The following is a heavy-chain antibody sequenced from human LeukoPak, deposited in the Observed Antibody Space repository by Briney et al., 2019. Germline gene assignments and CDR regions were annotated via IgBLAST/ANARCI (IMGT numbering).Heavy chain of an antibody. Sequence: GGSLRLSCAASGFTFSSFAMSWVRQAPAKGLEWVSYISVSGGRTYYADSVKGRFTISRDNSKNTLYLQMNSLRAEDTAVYYCAKDQRRDSKTRTGYYFDYWGQGTLVTVSS. D-gene: IGHD3-22*01. CDR1: GFTFSSFA. CDR3: AKDQRRDSKTRTGYYFDY. J-gene: IGHJ4*02. CDR2: ISVSGGRT. V-gene: IGHV3-23*01.